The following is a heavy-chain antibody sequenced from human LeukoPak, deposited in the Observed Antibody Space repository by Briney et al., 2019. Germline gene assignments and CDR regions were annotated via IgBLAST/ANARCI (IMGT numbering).Heavy chain of an antibody. Sequence: ASVKVSCKASGYTFAVYYIHWVRQAPGQGLEWMGWINPNSGGTNYARKFQGWVAMTRDSSISTVYMELSRLRSDDTAVYYCARDTGTSRDLDYWGQGTLVTVSS. V-gene: IGHV1-2*04. CDR1: GYTFAVYY. CDR2: INPNSGGT. D-gene: IGHD1-1*01. J-gene: IGHJ4*02. CDR3: ARDTGTSRDLDY.